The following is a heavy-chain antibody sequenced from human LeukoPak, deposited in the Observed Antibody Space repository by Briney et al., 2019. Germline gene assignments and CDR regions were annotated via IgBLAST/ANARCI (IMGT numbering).Heavy chain of an antibody. V-gene: IGHV1-18*01. CDR3: ARVPKYSGVQDY. CDR2: ISAYNGDT. CDR1: GYTFTSYG. J-gene: IGHJ4*02. Sequence: GASVKVSCKASGYTFTSYGIAWVRQAPGQGLEWMGWISAYNGDTNFAQRLQGRVTMTTDTSTNTAYMELRNLRFDDTAVYYCARVPKYSGVQDYWGQGTLVTVSS. D-gene: IGHD5-12*01.